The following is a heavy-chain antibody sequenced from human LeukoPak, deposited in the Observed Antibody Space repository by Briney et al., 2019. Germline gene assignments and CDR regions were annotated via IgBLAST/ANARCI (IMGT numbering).Heavy chain of an antibody. Sequence: ASVKVSCKASGYTFTSYGISWVRQAPGQGLEWMGWISAYNGNTNYAQKLQGRVTMTTETSKSTAYMELRSLRSDDTAVYYCAREYRSSWYEENWFDPWGQGTLVTVSS. CDR2: ISAYNGNT. D-gene: IGHD6-13*01. V-gene: IGHV1-18*01. CDR1: GYTFTSYG. J-gene: IGHJ5*02. CDR3: AREYRSSWYEENWFDP.